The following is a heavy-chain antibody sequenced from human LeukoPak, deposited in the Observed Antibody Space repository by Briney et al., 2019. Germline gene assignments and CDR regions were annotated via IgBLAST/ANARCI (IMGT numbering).Heavy chain of an antibody. CDR3: ARASTSSWYFDY. D-gene: IGHD6-13*01. J-gene: IGHJ4*02. CDR2: IYYSGNT. V-gene: IGHV4-59*01. Sequence: SETLSLTCTVSGGSLTSYYWTWIRQPPGKGLEWIGYIYYSGNTNYNPSLKSRVTLSVDTSKNQFSLKLNSVTAADTAVYYCARASTSSWYFDYWGQGTLVTVSS. CDR1: GGSLTSYY.